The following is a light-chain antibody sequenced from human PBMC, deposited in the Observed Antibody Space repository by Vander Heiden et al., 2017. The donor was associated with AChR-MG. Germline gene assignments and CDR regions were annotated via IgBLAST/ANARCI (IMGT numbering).Light chain of an antibody. Sequence: SYELPQPPSVSVSPGQTARNASSGGALPKQYAYWYQQKPGQAPVLVIYKDSERPSGILERFSGSSSGTTVTLTISGVQAEDEADYYCQSADSSGTYVVFGGGTKLTVL. CDR1: ALPKQY. CDR3: QSADSSGTYVV. V-gene: IGLV3-25*03. J-gene: IGLJ2*01. CDR2: KDS.